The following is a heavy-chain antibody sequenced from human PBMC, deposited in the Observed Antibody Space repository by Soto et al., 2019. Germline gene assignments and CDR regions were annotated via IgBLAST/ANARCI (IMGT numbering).Heavy chain of an antibody. CDR1: GYSISSGYY. D-gene: IGHD3-10*01. J-gene: IGHJ6*02. Sequence: TSETLSLTCAVSGYSISSGYYWGWIRQPPGKGLEWIGSIYHSGSTYYNPSLKSRVTISVDTSKNQFSLSLNFVTAADTAVYYCARGLAVRGSYGLDVWGQGTTVTVSS. CDR2: IYHSGST. V-gene: IGHV4-38-2*01. CDR3: ARGLAVRGSYGLDV.